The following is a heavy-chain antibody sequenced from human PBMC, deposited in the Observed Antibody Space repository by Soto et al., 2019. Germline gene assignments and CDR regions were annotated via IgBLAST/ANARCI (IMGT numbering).Heavy chain of an antibody. Sequence: SETLSLTCAVSGGSISSSNWWSWVRQPPGKGLEWIGEIYHSGSTNYNPSLKSRVTISVDKSKNQFSLKLSSVTAADTTVYYCARTITMVRGEGMDVWGQGTTVTVSS. CDR1: GGSISSSNW. CDR3: ARTITMVRGEGMDV. V-gene: IGHV4-4*02. D-gene: IGHD3-10*01. J-gene: IGHJ6*02. CDR2: IYHSGST.